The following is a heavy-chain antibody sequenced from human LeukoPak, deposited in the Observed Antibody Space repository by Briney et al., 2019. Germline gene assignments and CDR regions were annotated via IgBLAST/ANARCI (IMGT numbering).Heavy chain of an antibody. CDR3: ARASYSYDINGWVPFDY. Sequence: SETLSLTCTVSGGSISSYYWSWIRQPPGKGLEWIGYINYSGSTNYNPSLKSRVTISGDTSKNQFSLRLSSVTAADTAVYYCARASYSYDINGWVPFDYWGQGTLVTVSS. CDR1: GGSISSYY. V-gene: IGHV4-59*08. J-gene: IGHJ4*02. D-gene: IGHD3-22*01. CDR2: INYSGST.